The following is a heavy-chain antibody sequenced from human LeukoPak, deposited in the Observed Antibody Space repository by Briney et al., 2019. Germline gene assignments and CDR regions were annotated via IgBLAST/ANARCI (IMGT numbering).Heavy chain of an antibody. J-gene: IGHJ4*02. CDR1: GLTFRNAW. D-gene: IGHD6-19*01. CDR3: TKDLPYTGGWALNY. V-gene: IGHV3-15*01. CDR2: IKSKPSGGTA. Sequence: GGSLRLSCAASGLTFRNAWMVWVRQAPGKGLEWVGHIKSKPSGGTADYGAPVKGRFSISRDDSKNTIYLQMSSVRIEDTAVYYCTKDLPYTGGWALNYWGQGTLVTVSS.